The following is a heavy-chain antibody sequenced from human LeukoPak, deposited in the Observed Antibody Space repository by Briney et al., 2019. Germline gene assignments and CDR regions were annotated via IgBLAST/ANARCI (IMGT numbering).Heavy chain of an antibody. Sequence: GASVKVSCKASGYTFTSYDINWVRQATGQGLEWMGWMNHDRGNTGYAQKVQGRVTMTRNTSISTAYMELSSLRSEDPAVYYCARGRYSSGGYWFDPWGQGTLVTVSS. J-gene: IGHJ5*02. CDR3: ARGRYSSGGYWFDP. D-gene: IGHD6-19*01. CDR2: MNHDRGNT. V-gene: IGHV1-8*01. CDR1: GYTFTSYD.